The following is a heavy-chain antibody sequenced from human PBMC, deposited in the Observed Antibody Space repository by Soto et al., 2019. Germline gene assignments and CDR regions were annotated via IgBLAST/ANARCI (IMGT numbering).Heavy chain of an antibody. J-gene: IGHJ2*01. V-gene: IGHV1-69*06. Sequence: QVQLVQSGAEVKKPGSSVKVSCKASGGTFSSYAISWVRQAPGQGLEWMGGIIPIFGTANYAQKFQGRVTIPADKSTSTAYMELSSLRSEDTAVYYCARYSHLYYYDSNWYFDLWGRGTLVTVSS. CDR3: ARYSHLYYYDSNWYFDL. D-gene: IGHD3-22*01. CDR2: IIPIFGTA. CDR1: GGTFSSYA.